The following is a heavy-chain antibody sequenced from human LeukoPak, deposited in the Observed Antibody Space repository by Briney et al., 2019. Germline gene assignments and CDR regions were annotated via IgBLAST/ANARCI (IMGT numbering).Heavy chain of an antibody. Sequence: SETLSLTCTVSGGSISSYYWSWIRQPPGKGLEWIGYIYYSGSTNYNPSLKSRVTISVDTSKNQFSLKLSSVTAAVTAVYYCARHRTGEVDYWGQGTLVTVSS. D-gene: IGHD7-27*01. V-gene: IGHV4-59*08. CDR3: ARHRTGEVDY. CDR1: GGSISSYY. CDR2: IYYSGST. J-gene: IGHJ4*02.